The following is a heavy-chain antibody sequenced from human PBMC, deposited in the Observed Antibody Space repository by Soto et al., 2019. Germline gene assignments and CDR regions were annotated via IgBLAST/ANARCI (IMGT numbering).Heavy chain of an antibody. Sequence: EVQLLESGGGLVQPGGSLRLSCAASGFTFSAYAMSWVRQAPGKGLEWVSSIHGGGGGTFYADSVKGRFTISRDNYRNQLFLQMNSLRDDDPAVYHCAGDAVTENGQWDLFDPRGQGTLVT. CDR2: IHGGGGGT. CDR1: GFTFSAYA. CDR3: AGDAVTENGQWDLFDP. J-gene: IGHJ5*02. V-gene: IGHV3-23*01. D-gene: IGHD6-19*01.